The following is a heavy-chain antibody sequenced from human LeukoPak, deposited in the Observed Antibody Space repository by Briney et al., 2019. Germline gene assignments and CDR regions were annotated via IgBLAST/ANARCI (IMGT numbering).Heavy chain of an antibody. J-gene: IGHJ3*02. CDR2: INPSGGTT. V-gene: IGHV1-46*01. Sequence: GASVKVSCKASGYTITTYYMHWVRQAPGQGLEWMGIINPSGGTTNYAQKFQGRVTVTRDTSTSTVYMELGSLRCEDTAVYYCARERDYSNYGRAFDIWGQGTMVTVSS. CDR3: ARERDYSNYGRAFDI. CDR1: GYTITTYY. D-gene: IGHD4-11*01.